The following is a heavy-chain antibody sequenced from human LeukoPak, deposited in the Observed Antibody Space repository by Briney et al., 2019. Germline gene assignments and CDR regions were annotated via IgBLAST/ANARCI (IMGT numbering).Heavy chain of an antibody. CDR1: GGSIRSYY. Sequence: SETLSLTCTVSGGSIRSYYWSWIRLPPGKGLEWIGYIYYSGITKYNPSLKSRVTISVDTSRNQVSLKLNSVAAADTAVYYCARRQDYADYDLGAFDIWGQGTMVTVSS. CDR2: IYYSGIT. J-gene: IGHJ3*02. V-gene: IGHV4-59*01. CDR3: ARRQDYADYDLGAFDI. D-gene: IGHD4-17*01.